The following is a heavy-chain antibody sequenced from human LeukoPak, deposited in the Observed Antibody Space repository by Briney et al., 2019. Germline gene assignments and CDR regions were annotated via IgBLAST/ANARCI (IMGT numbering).Heavy chain of an antibody. D-gene: IGHD5-18*01. Sequence: PSETLSLTCAVSGGSTNNNKWWSWVRQPPGKGLEWIGSIYYSGSTYYNPSLKSRVTISVDTSKNQFSLKLSSVTAADTAVYYCARREDTAMVLGAFDIWGQGTMVTVSS. J-gene: IGHJ3*02. V-gene: IGHV4-4*02. CDR2: IYYSGST. CDR3: ARREDTAMVLGAFDI. CDR1: GGSTNNNKW.